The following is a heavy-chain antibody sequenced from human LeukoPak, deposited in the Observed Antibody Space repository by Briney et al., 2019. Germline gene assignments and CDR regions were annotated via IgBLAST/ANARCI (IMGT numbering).Heavy chain of an antibody. CDR3: ARDGVAGDDAFDI. D-gene: IGHD3-16*01. Sequence: PSQTLFLTCTVSGGSISSGGYYWSWIRQHPGKGLEWIGYIYYSGSTYYNPSLKSRVTISVDTSKNQFSLKLSSVTAADTAVYYCARDGVAGDDAFDIWGQGTMVTVSS. CDR2: IYYSGST. CDR1: GGSISSGGYY. J-gene: IGHJ3*02. V-gene: IGHV4-31*03.